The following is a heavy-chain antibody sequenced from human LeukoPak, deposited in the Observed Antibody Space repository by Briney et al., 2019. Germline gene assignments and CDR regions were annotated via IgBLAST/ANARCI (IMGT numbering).Heavy chain of an antibody. CDR3: ARSKSYSSGWTDFDC. Sequence: GGSLRLSCAASGFTFSSHDMHWVRQPTGKGLEWVSVIGTAGNTYYTDSVMGRFTISRENAKNSLYLQMDNLRAEDTAVYYCARSKSYSSGWTDFDCWGQGTLVTVSS. CDR2: IGTAGNT. CDR1: GFTFSSHD. J-gene: IGHJ4*02. D-gene: IGHD6-19*01. V-gene: IGHV3-13*01.